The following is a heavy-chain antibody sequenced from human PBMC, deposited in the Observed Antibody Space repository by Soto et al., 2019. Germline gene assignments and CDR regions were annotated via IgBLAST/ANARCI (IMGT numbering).Heavy chain of an antibody. CDR2: ISSNGGST. Sequence: EVQLVESGGGLVQPGGSLRLSCAASGFTFSSYAMHWVRQAPGKGLEYVSAISSNGGSTYYAYSVKGRFTISRDNSKNTLYLQMGSLRAEDMAVYYCARRDGYNFDYWGQGTLVTVSS. CDR1: GFTFSSYA. CDR3: ARRDGYNFDY. V-gene: IGHV3-64*01. J-gene: IGHJ4*02. D-gene: IGHD5-12*01.